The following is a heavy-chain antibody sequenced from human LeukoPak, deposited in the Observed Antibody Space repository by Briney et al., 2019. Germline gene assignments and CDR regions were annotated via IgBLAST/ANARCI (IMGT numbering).Heavy chain of an antibody. V-gene: IGHV3-30*18. CDR2: ISYDGSNK. D-gene: IGHD3-10*01. CDR1: GFTFSSYG. J-gene: IGHJ4*02. CDR3: AKGGHYYGSGSYVPYPPHLDFDY. Sequence: PGGSLRLSCAASGFTFSSYGMHWVRQVPGKGLEWVAVISYDGSNKYYADYVKGRFTISRDNSKNTLYLQMNSLRAEDTAVYYCAKGGHYYGSGSYVPYPPHLDFDYWGQGTLVTVSS.